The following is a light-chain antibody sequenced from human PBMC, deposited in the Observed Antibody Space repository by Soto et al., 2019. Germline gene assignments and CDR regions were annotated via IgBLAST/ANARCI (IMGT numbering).Light chain of an antibody. V-gene: IGKV1D-12*01. CDR1: QGIRSW. J-gene: IGKJ4*01. Sequence: DIQMTQSPSSVSASVGDRVTITCRASQGIRSWLAWYQQKPGKAPKLLISSASSLQSGVPSRSIGRGSGTDFAVAISGLQPEDFATYYCQQSDTFAASFGGGTRVEIK. CDR2: SAS. CDR3: QQSDTFAAS.